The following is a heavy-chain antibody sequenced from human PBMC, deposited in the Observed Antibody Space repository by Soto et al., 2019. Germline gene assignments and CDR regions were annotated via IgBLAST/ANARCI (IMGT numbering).Heavy chain of an antibody. D-gene: IGHD3-22*01. Sequence: QVQLVQSGAEVKKPGSSVKVSCKASGGTFSSYAISWVRQAPGQGLEWMGGIIPIFGTANYAQKFQGRVTITPDKSTSTAYMELSSLRSEDTAVYYCAILGKYYDSSGFGFDYWGQGTLVTVSS. V-gene: IGHV1-69*06. CDR1: GGTFSSYA. CDR2: IIPIFGTA. J-gene: IGHJ4*02. CDR3: AILGKYYDSSGFGFDY.